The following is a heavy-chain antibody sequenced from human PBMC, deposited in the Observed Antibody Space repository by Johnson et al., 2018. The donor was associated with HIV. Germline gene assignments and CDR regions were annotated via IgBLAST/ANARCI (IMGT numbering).Heavy chain of an antibody. D-gene: IGHD5-18*01. CDR2: IWYDGSVK. CDR1: GFTFSNYG. J-gene: IGHJ3*02. V-gene: IGHV3-33*01. CDR3: ARDRGRLISYGLDAFDI. Sequence: VQLVESGGGVVQPGRSLRLSCAASGFTFSNYGMHWVRQAPGKGLEWVAVIWYDGSVKYYADSVKGRFTISRDNSKNTLYLQMNSLRAEDTAVYYCARDRGRLISYGLDAFDIWGQGTMVTVSS.